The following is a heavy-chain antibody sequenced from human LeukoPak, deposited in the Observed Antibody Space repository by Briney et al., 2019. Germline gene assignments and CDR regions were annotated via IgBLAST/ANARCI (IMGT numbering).Heavy chain of an antibody. CDR2: IYYSADT. CDR1: GGSISSYS. CDR3: ARSRPYSSSWGYFYYGMDV. J-gene: IGHJ6*02. V-gene: IGHV4-59*01. D-gene: IGHD6-13*01. Sequence: NPSETLSLTCAVSGGSISSYSWSWIRQPPGKGLEWIGYIYYSADTNYNPSLKSRITISVDTSKNQFSLNLTSVTAADTAVYYCARSRPYSSSWGYFYYGMDVWGQGTTVTVSS.